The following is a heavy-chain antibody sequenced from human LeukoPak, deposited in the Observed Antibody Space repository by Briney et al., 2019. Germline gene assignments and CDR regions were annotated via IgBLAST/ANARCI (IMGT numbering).Heavy chain of an antibody. CDR2: IYTSGSA. J-gene: IGHJ5*02. CDR3: ARGIGSSSSNWFDP. D-gene: IGHD6-13*01. V-gene: IGHV4-61*02. CDR1: GGSISSSSYY. Sequence: SETLSLTCTVSGGSISSSSYYWGWIRQPPGKGLEWIGRIYTSGSANYNPSLKSRVTISADTSKNQFFLKLNSVTAADTAVYYCARGIGSSSSNWFDPWGQGTLVTVSS.